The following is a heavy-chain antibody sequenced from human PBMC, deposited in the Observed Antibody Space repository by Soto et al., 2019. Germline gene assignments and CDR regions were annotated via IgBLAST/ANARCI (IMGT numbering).Heavy chain of an antibody. D-gene: IGHD3-10*01. CDR1: GYAFTSYA. V-gene: IGHV1-3*01. J-gene: IGHJ6*03. Sequence: ASVKVSCKASGYAFTSYAMHWVRQAPGQRLEWMGWINAGNGNTKYSQKFQGRVTITRDTSASTAYMELSSLRSEDTAVYYCAREIRDSNYYYYMDVWGKGTTVTVSS. CDR3: AREIRDSNYYYYMDV. CDR2: INAGNGNT.